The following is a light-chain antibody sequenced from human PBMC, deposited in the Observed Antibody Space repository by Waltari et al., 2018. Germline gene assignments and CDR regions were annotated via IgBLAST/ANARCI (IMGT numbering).Light chain of an antibody. Sequence: EIVLTQSPGTLSLSPGDRATLSCRASQSVSSSYSAWYQQQPSQAPRLLIYGASSRATVTPDRFSGSGSGTDFTLTSSRLEHEDFAVYYRQQYGSSRTFGQGTKVEIK. CDR2: GAS. CDR1: QSVSSSY. CDR3: QQYGSSRT. J-gene: IGKJ1*01. V-gene: IGKV3-20*01.